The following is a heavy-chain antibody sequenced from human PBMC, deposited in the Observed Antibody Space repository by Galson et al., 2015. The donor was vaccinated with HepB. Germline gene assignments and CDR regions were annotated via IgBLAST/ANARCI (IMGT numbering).Heavy chain of an antibody. V-gene: IGHV4-39*01. CDR2: LCYSGST. J-gene: IGHJ5*02. D-gene: IGHD4-17*01. CDR1: GSSISNSDYC. CDR3: ARHPVGVDYGEPFET. Sequence: ETLSLTCNVSGSSISNSDYCWGWIRQPSGRGLEWLGSLCYSGSTGYNPSLKRRVTISVDTAKYEFSLKLRSVTAADTAMCYCARHPVGVDYGEPFETWGQGTLVTVSS.